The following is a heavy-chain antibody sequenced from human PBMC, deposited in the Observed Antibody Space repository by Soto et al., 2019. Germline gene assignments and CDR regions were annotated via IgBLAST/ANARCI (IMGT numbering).Heavy chain of an antibody. Sequence: QVQLVESGGGVVQPGRSLRLSCAASGFTFSSYGMHWVRQAPGKGLEWVAVISYDGSNKYYADSVKGRFTISRDNSKNTLYLQMNSLRAEDTAVYYCANLIAGAGTFDYWGQGTLVTVSS. V-gene: IGHV3-30*18. CDR1: GFTFSSYG. CDR2: ISYDGSNK. D-gene: IGHD6-19*01. J-gene: IGHJ4*02. CDR3: ANLIAGAGTFDY.